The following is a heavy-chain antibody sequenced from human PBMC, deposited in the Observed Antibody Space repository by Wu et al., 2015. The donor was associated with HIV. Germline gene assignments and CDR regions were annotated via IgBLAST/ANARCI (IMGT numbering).Heavy chain of an antibody. CDR1: GYTFTSYG. J-gene: IGHJ2*01. CDR3: ARDDYYDSSGLGLPWYFDL. V-gene: IGHV1-18*01. D-gene: IGHD3-22*01. CDR2: ISGYNDNT. Sequence: QGQLVQSGAEVKKPGASVKVSCKASGYTFTSYGISWVRQAPGQGLEWMGWISGYNDNTNYAQKVQGRVTMTTDTSTSTAYMELRSLRSDDTAVYYCARDDYYDSSGLGLPWYFDLWAVAPGHCLL.